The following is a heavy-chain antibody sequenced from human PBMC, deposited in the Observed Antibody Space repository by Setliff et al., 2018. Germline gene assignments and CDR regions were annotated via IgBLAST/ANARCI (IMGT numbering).Heavy chain of an antibody. V-gene: IGHV3-7*03. Sequence: PGGSLRLSCAASGFTFNMYGMHWVRQAPGKGLEWVANINEDGSHKWYVDSVKGRFTISRDNSKSSVYLQMNDLRVEDTAIYYCAEDRVDDGVWDFDSWGQGILVTVSS. CDR3: AEDRVDDGVWDFDS. CDR2: INEDGSHK. J-gene: IGHJ4*02. CDR1: GFTFNMYG. D-gene: IGHD2-8*01.